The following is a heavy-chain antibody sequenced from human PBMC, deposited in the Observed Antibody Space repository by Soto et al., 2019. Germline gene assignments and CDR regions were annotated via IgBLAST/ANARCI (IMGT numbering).Heavy chain of an antibody. D-gene: IGHD6-6*01. J-gene: IGHJ3*02. CDR1: GGSISSSSYY. CDR3: ARLFASSGAFDI. V-gene: IGHV4-39*01. CDR2: IYYSGST. Sequence: QLQLQESGPGLVKPSETLSLTCTVSGGSISSSSYYWGWIRQPPGKGLEWIGSIYYSGSTYYNPSLKRRVTISVDTSKNQFSLKLSSVTAADTAVYYCARLFASSGAFDIWGQGTMVTVSS.